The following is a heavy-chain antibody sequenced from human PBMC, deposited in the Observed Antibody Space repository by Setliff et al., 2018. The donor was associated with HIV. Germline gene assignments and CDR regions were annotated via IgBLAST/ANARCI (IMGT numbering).Heavy chain of an antibody. D-gene: IGHD2-2*02. CDR3: ARDPGYSAFDI. CDR2: IKQDGSEK. V-gene: IGHV3-7*01. CDR1: GFTFSSYW. Sequence: PGGSLRLSCAASGFTFSSYWMSWVRQAPGKGLEWVANIKQDGSEKYYVDSVKGRFTISRDNARSSLFLEMNSLRVDDTAVYYCARDPGYSAFDIWGQGTTVTVSS. J-gene: IGHJ3*02.